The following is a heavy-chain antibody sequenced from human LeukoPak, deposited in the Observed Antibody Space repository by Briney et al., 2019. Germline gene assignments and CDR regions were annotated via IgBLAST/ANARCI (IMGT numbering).Heavy chain of an antibody. J-gene: IGHJ4*02. CDR1: GFTFSSYW. CDR3: ARDLDHGGNSNFDY. V-gene: IGHV3-74*01. Sequence: GGSLRLSCAASGFTFSSYWMHWVRQAPGKGLVWVSRIKSAGSSIRYADSVKGRFTISRDNAKNTLYLQMNSLRAEDTAVYYCARDLDHGGNSNFDYWGQGTLVTVSS. CDR2: IKSAGSSI. D-gene: IGHD4-23*01.